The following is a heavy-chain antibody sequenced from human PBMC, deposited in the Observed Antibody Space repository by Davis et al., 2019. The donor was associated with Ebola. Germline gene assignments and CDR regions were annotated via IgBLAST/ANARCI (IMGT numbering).Heavy chain of an antibody. D-gene: IGHD2-2*01. CDR2: INHSGST. Sequence: MPSETLSLTCAVYGGSFSGYYWGWIRQPPGKGLEWIGEINHSGSTNYNPSLKSRVTISVDTSKNQFSLKLTSVTAADTAVYYCATSQDCSSTSCDNWFDPWGQGTLVTVSS. J-gene: IGHJ5*02. CDR1: GGSFSGYY. V-gene: IGHV4-34*01. CDR3: ATSQDCSSTSCDNWFDP.